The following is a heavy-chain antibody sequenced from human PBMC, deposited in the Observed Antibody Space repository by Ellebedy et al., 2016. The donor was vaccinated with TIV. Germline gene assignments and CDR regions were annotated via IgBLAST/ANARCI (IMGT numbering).Heavy chain of an antibody. CDR2: VYYSGSP. CDR1: GGSVSSTRYY. J-gene: IGHJ4*02. CDR3: ARTDPWQPIDD. Sequence: MPGGSLRLSCSVSGGSVSSTRYYWAWIRQPPGKGLEYIGSVYYSGSPYYNPSFKSRVTLSAHTSKNQFSLNLRTVTAADTAVYYCARTDPWQPIDDWGQGILVSVSS. V-gene: IGHV4-39*01. D-gene: IGHD2-21*02.